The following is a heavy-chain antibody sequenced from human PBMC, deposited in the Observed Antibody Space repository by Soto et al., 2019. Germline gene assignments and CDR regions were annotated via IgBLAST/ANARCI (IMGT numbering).Heavy chain of an antibody. CDR3: ARVHLRRFDYYGMDV. CDR1: GVSFSGYY. J-gene: IGHJ6*02. V-gene: IGHV4-34*01. CDR2: INHSGST. D-gene: IGHD3-3*01. Sequence: SETLSLTCAVYGVSFSGYYWSWIRQPPGKGLEWIGEINHSGSTNYNPSLKSRVTISVDTSKNQFSLKLSSVTAADTAVYYCARVHLRRFDYYGMDVWGQGTTVSVSS.